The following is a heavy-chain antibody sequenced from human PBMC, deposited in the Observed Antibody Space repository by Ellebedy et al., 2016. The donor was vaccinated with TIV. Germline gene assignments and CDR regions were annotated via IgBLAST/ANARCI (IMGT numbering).Heavy chain of an antibody. J-gene: IGHJ3*02. CDR2: IHPGDSDT. CDR1: GYIFANYW. Sequence: GESLKISCKGSGYIFANYWIGWVRQMPGKGLEWMGIIHPGDSDTSYSPSFEGQVTISADTSISTAYVQWTSLKASDTAMYYCARQEDWDDAFDIWGQGTMVTVSS. D-gene: IGHD3-9*01. CDR3: ARQEDWDDAFDI. V-gene: IGHV5-51*01.